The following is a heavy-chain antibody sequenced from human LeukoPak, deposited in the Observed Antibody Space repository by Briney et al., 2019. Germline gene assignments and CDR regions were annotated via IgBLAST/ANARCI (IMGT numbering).Heavy chain of an antibody. V-gene: IGHV4-34*01. CDR1: GGSFSGYY. D-gene: IGHD6-19*01. CDR2: INHSGST. Sequence: PSETLSLTCAVYGGSFSGYYWSWIRQPPGKGLEWIGEINHSGSTNYNPSLKSRVTISVDTSKNQFSLKLSSVTAADTAVYYCARTRKWLATFDYWGQGTLVTVSS. J-gene: IGHJ4*02. CDR3: ARTRKWLATFDY.